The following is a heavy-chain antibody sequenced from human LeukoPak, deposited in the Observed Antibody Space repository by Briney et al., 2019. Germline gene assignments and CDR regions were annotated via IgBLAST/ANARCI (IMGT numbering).Heavy chain of an antibody. CDR1: GYTFTSYY. D-gene: IGHD2-2*01. CDR2: INPSGGST. CDR3: ARGYCSSTSCSWGWFDP. Sequence: ASVTVSCKASGYTFTSYYMHWVRQAPGQGLEWMGIINPSGGSTSYAQKFQGRVTMTRDMSTSTVYMELSSLRSEDTAVYYCARGYCSSTSCSWGWFDPWGQGTLVTVSS. V-gene: IGHV1-46*01. J-gene: IGHJ5*02.